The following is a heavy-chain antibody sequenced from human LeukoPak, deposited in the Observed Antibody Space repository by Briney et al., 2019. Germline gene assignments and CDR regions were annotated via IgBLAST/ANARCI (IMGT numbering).Heavy chain of an antibody. J-gene: IGHJ4*02. CDR2: IYYSGNT. D-gene: IGHD2-15*01. CDR3: ARTYCSGGSCHFDY. V-gene: IGHV4-59*08. Sequence: PSETLSLTCTVSGGSISSYYWSWIRQPPGKGLEWIGYIYYSGNTDSSPSLKSRVTISVDTSKNQFSLKLSSVTAADTAVYYCARTYCSGGSCHFDYWGQGTLVTVSS. CDR1: GGSISSYY.